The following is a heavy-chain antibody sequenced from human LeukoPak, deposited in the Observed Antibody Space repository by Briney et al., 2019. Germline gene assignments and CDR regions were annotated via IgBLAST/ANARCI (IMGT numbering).Heavy chain of an antibody. CDR1: GFTFSSYS. CDR3: AGALMVRGAPLY. Sequence: PGGSLRLSCAASGFTFSSYSMNWVRQAPGKGLEWVSSISSSSSYIYYADSVKGRFTISRDNAKNSLYLQMNSLRAEDTAVYYCAGALMVRGAPLYWGQGTLVTVSS. CDR2: ISSSSSYI. D-gene: IGHD3-10*01. V-gene: IGHV3-21*01. J-gene: IGHJ4*02.